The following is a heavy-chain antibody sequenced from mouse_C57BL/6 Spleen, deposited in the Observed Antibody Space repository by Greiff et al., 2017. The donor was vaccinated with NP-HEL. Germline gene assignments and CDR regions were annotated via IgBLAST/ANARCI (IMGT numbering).Heavy chain of an antibody. CDR2: IDPSDSYT. CDR1: GYTFTSYW. J-gene: IGHJ4*01. V-gene: IGHV1-50*01. CDR3: ARSEVGGDYYAMDY. Sequence: VQLQQSGAELVKPGASVKLSCKASGYTFTSYWMQWVKQRPGQGLEWIGEIDPSDSYTNYNQKFKGKATLTVDTSSSTAYMQLSSLTSEDSAVYYCARSEVGGDYYAMDYWGQGTSVTVSS. D-gene: IGHD1-1*02.